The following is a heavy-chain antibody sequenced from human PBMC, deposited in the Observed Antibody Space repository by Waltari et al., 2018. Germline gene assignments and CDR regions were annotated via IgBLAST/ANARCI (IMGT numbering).Heavy chain of an antibody. V-gene: IGHV4-34*01. CDR1: GGPVSSPTYS. Sequence: QVQLQQWGAGLVKPSETLSLTCTVSGGPVSSPTYSWRWILQPPGKGLGGIGEIQRSGSPNYNPSLKSRVTISVDTSKNQFSLKLRSVTAADTAVYYCARGRSITMVRGVIGDAFDIWGQGTMVTVSS. J-gene: IGHJ3*02. CDR3: ARGRSITMVRGVIGDAFDI. D-gene: IGHD3-10*01. CDR2: IQRSGSP.